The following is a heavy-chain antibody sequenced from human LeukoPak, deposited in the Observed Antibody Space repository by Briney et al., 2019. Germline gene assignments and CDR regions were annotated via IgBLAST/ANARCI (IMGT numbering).Heavy chain of an antibody. Sequence: SETLSLTCTVSGDSISGYYWSWIRQPPGKGLEWIGYIYYSGSATYNPSLKSRVTISLDTSRNQFSLKLSSVTAADTAVYYCASLYHTYGDYTWYFDLWGRGTLVTVSS. J-gene: IGHJ2*01. CDR1: GDSISGYY. CDR2: IYYSGSA. D-gene: IGHD4-17*01. V-gene: IGHV4-59*08. CDR3: ASLYHTYGDYTWYFDL.